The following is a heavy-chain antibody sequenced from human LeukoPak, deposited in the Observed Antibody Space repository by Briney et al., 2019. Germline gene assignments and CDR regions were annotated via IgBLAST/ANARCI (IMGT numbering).Heavy chain of an antibody. CDR1: GYSISSPYY. Sequence: SETLSLTCSVSGYSISSPYYWGWIRQPPGKGLEWIGSFYHTGSTYYNPSLKSRVTISVDTSKNQFSLKVSSVTAADMAVYYCARQEYSYGPVDYWGQGTLVTVSS. CDR3: ARQEYSYGPVDY. J-gene: IGHJ4*02. D-gene: IGHD5-18*01. V-gene: IGHV4-38-2*01. CDR2: FYHTGST.